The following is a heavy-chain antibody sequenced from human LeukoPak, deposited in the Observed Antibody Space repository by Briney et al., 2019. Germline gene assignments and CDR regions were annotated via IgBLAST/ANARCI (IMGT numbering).Heavy chain of an antibody. V-gene: IGHV3-53*01. CDR1: GFTVSSNY. CDR2: IYSGGST. Sequence: GGSLRLSCAASGFTVSSNYMSWVRQAPGKGLEWVSVIYSGGSTYYADSVKGRFTISRDNSKNTLYLQMNSLRAEDTAVYYCARDKGNTVTINWYFDVWRRDTLVTVSS. J-gene: IGHJ2*01. CDR3: ARDKGNTVTINWYFDV. D-gene: IGHD4-17*01.